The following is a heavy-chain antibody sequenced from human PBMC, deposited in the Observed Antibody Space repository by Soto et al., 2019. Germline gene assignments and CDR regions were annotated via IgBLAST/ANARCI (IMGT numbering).Heavy chain of an antibody. CDR1: GDSISRSNNY. D-gene: IGHD5-18*01. CDR2: ISYSGTT. V-gene: IGHV4-30-4*01. CDR3: ARVRRDSYGLDP. J-gene: IGHJ5*02. Sequence: QVQLQESGPGLVKPSQTLSLTCTGSGDSISRSNNYWSWIRQPPGEGMEWIGFISYSGTTSYSPSLKSLLAISLATSKNQFSLSLSSVTAADTAVYYCARVRRDSYGLDPWGQGTLVTVS.